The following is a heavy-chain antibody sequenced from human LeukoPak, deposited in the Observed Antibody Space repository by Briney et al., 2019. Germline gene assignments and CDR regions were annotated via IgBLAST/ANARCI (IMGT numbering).Heavy chain of an antibody. CDR1: GFTFSSYG. CDR2: ISYDGSNK. V-gene: IGHV3-30*18. J-gene: IGHJ5*02. CDR3: AKEVMLNWFDP. D-gene: IGHD3-16*01. Sequence: GGSLRLSCAASGFTFSSYGMRWVRQAPGKGLEWVAVISYDGSNKYYADSVKGRFTISRDNSKNTLYLQMNSLRAEDTAVYYCAKEVMLNWFDPWGQGTLVTVSS.